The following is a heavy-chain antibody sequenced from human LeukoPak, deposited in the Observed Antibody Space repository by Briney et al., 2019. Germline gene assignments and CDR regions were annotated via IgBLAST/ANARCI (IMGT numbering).Heavy chain of an antibody. V-gene: IGHV3-21*01. CDR1: GFTFSCYS. CDR2: ISSSSSYI. Sequence: PGGSLRLSCAASGFTFSCYSMNWVRQAPGKGLEWVSSISSSSSYIYYADSVKGRFTISRDNAKNSLYLQMNSLRAEDTAVYYCARGLQYYYDSSGYWGQGTLVTVSS. J-gene: IGHJ4*02. D-gene: IGHD3-22*01. CDR3: ARGLQYYYDSSGY.